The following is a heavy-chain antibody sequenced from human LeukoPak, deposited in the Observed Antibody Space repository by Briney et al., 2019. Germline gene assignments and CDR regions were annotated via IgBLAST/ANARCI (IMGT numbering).Heavy chain of an antibody. V-gene: IGHV1-2*02. J-gene: IGHJ4*02. CDR2: INPNSGGT. Sequence: GASVKVSCKASGYTFTGYYMHWVRQAPGQGLEWMGWINPNSGGTNYAQKFQGRVTMTRDTSISTPYMELSRLRSDDTAVYYCARWEGRRAVAALYWGQGTLVTVSS. CDR1: GYTFTGYY. CDR3: ARWEGRRAVAALY. D-gene: IGHD6-19*01.